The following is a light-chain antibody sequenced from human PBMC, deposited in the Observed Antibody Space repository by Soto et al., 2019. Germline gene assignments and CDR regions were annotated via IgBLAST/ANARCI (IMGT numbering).Light chain of an antibody. CDR2: EVS. V-gene: IGLV2-14*01. Sequence: QSALTQPASVSGSPGQSITISCTGTSSDVGGYNYVSWYQQHAGKAPKVMIYEVSNRPSGVSNRFSGSKSGNTASLTISGLQAEDEADYYCQSYDSSDQAVVFGGGTKLTVL. CDR3: QSYDSSDQAVV. CDR1: SSDVGGYNY. J-gene: IGLJ2*01.